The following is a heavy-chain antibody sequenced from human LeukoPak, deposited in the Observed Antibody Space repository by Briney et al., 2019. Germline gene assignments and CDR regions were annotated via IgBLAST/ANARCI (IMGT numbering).Heavy chain of an antibody. D-gene: IGHD6-19*01. CDR1: GGSISSSSYY. V-gene: IGHV4-39*02. CDR2: IYYSGST. J-gene: IGHJ5*02. CDR3: ARDTSSGWWPTHWFDP. Sequence: PSETLSLTCTVSGGSISSSSYYWGWIRQPPGKGLEWIGSIYYSGSTYYNPSLKSRVTISVDTSKNQFSLKLSSVTAADTAVYYCARDTSSGWWPTHWFDPWGQGTLVTVSS.